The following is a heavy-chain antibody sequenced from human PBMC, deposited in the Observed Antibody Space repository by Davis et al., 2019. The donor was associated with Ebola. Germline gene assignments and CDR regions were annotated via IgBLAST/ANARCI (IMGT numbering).Heavy chain of an antibody. J-gene: IGHJ6*02. Sequence: AASVKVSCKASGYTFTGYYMHWVRQAPGQGLEWMGWINPNSGGTNYAQKLQGRVTMTRDTSTSTVYMELSSLRSEDTAVYYCARGSRRDLTMIVVNYYYGMDVWGQGTTVTVSS. CDR3: ARGSRRDLTMIVVNYYYGMDV. D-gene: IGHD3-22*01. CDR1: GYTFTGYY. V-gene: IGHV1-2*02. CDR2: INPNSGGT.